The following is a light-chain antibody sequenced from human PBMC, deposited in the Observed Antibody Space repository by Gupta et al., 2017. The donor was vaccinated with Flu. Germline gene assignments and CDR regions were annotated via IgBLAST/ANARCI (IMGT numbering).Light chain of an antibody. CDR1: SSNIGNTY. CDR3: GTWDGSLSTDV. CDR2: ENN. Sequence: QSVLTQPPSISAAPGQSVPISCSASSSNIGNTYVSWYQQLPGTAPKLLIYENNKRPSGIPDRFSGSKSGTSAALGITGLQTGDEADYYCGTWDGSLSTDVFGTGTKVTVL. J-gene: IGLJ1*01. V-gene: IGLV1-51*02.